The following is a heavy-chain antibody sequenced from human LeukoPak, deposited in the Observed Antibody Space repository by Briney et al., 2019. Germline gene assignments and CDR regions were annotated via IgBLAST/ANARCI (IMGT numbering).Heavy chain of an antibody. CDR1: GYTFTSYY. Sequence: ASVKVSCKASGYTFTSYYMHWVRQAPGQGLEWMGIINPSGGSTSYAQKFQGRVTMTRDTSTSTVYMELSSLRSEDTAVYYCARDPGVLWFGESQAFDIWGQGTMVTVSS. V-gene: IGHV1-46*01. J-gene: IGHJ3*02. D-gene: IGHD3-10*01. CDR3: ARDPGVLWFGESQAFDI. CDR2: INPSGGST.